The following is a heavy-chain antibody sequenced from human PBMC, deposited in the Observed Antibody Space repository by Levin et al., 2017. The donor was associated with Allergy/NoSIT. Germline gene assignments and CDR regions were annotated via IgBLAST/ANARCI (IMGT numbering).Heavy chain of an antibody. CDR1: GFTFADFG. CDR3: TRVEYFDSSGFYRNPFGAY. Sequence: PGGSLRLSCTTSGFTFADFGMSWVRQAPGKGLEWLGFHRNKAHGGTIEYAPSVKGRFTLSRDDSKSIVYLQMNSLKTEDTAVYYCTRVEYFDSSGFYRNPFGAYWGQGILVTVSS. CDR2: HRNKAHGGTI. V-gene: IGHV3-49*04. D-gene: IGHD3-22*01. J-gene: IGHJ4*02.